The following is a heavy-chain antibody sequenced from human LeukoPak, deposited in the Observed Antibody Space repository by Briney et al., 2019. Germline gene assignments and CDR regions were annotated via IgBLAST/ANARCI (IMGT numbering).Heavy chain of an antibody. J-gene: IGHJ3*02. Sequence: PGGSLRLSCAASGFTFSSYAMNWVRQAPGKGLEWVSVISGSGGSTYYADSVKGRFTISRDNPKNTLFLHMTSLRAEDTAVYYCAKVRDGSGSYYKGRAFDIWGQGTTVTVSS. CDR2: ISGSGGST. V-gene: IGHV3-23*01. CDR3: AKVRDGSGSYYKGRAFDI. D-gene: IGHD3-10*01. CDR1: GFTFSSYA.